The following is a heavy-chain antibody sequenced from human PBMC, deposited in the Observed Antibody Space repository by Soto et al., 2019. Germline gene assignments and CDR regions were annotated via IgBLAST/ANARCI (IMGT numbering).Heavy chain of an antibody. D-gene: IGHD1-1*01. CDR2: ISAYNGNT. CDR1: GYTFTSYG. CDR3: ERVGGELEPPNYFDY. J-gene: IGHJ4*02. V-gene: IGHV1-18*01. Sequence: ASLKVSCKASGYTFTSYGISWVRQAPGQGLEWMGWISAYNGNTNYAQKLQGRVTMTTDTSTSTAYMELRSLRSDDTAVYYCERVGGELEPPNYFDYWGQGTLVTVSS.